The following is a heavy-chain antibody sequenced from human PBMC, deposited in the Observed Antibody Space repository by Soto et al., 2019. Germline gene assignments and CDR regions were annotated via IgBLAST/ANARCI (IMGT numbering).Heavy chain of an antibody. CDR3: VRAPGPMYYAMDA. CDR1: GFIFSEDE. CDR2: IVKNGRDI. J-gene: IGHJ6*02. V-gene: IGHV3-48*03. Sequence: GGSLRLSCEVSGFIFSEDEFNWVRQAPGKGLEWVSYIVKNGRDIYDADSVKGRFTISRDDDKSTLYLEMNGLRAEDTAVYYCVRAPGPMYYAMDAWGQGTMVTVSS. D-gene: IGHD2-8*01.